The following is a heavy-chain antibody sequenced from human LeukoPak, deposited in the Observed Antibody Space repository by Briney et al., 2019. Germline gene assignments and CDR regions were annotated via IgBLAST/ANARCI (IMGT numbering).Heavy chain of an antibody. CDR1: GFTFYDYA. V-gene: IGHV3-9*01. Sequence: GRSLRLSCAASGFTFYDYAMHWVRQAPGKGLEWVSGISWNSGSIGYADSVKGRFTISRDNAKNSLYLQMNSLRAEDTALYYCAKATGYYGMDVWGQGTTITVSS. CDR3: AKATGYYGMDV. J-gene: IGHJ6*02. D-gene: IGHD7-27*01. CDR2: ISWNSGSI.